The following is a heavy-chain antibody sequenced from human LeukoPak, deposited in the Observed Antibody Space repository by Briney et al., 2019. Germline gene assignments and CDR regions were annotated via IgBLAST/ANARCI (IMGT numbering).Heavy chain of an antibody. D-gene: IGHD2-2*01. CDR3: ARDFLGDCSSTSCYGSYYYYYGIDV. Sequence: PSQTLSLTCTVSGGSISSGGYYWSWIRQHPGKGLEWIGYIYYSGSTYYNPSLKSRVTISVDTSKNQFSLKLSSVTAADTAVYYCARDFLGDCSSTSCYGSYYYYYGIDVWGKGTTVTVSS. J-gene: IGHJ6*04. CDR1: GGSISSGGYY. V-gene: IGHV4-31*03. CDR2: IYYSGST.